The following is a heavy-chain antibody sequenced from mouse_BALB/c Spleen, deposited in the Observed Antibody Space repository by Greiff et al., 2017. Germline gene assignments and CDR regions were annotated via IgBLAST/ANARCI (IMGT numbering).Heavy chain of an antibody. D-gene: IGHD1-1*02. CDR2: INSNGGST. Sequence: EVKLQESGGGLVKLGGSLKLSCAASGFTFSSYYMSWVRQTPEKRLELVAAINSNGGSTYYPDTVKGRFTISRDNAKNTLYLQMSSLKSEDTALYYCARHDYDYDAMDYWGQGTSVTVSS. CDR3: ARHDYDYDAMDY. CDR1: GFTFSSYY. V-gene: IGHV5-6-2*01. J-gene: IGHJ4*01.